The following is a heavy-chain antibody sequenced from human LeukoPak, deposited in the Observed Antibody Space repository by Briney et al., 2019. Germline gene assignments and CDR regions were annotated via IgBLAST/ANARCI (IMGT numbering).Heavy chain of an antibody. J-gene: IGHJ6*03. CDR3: AKPYCSGGSCYHSGYYYYYMDV. CDR2: ISGSGGST. V-gene: IGHV3-23*01. D-gene: IGHD2-15*01. CDR1: GFTFSSYS. Sequence: GGSLRLSCAASGFTFSSYSMNWVRQAPGKGLEWVSAISGSGGSTYYADSVKGRFTISRDNSKNTLYLQMNSLRAEDTAVYYCAKPYCSGGSCYHSGYYYYYMDVWGKGTTVTVSS.